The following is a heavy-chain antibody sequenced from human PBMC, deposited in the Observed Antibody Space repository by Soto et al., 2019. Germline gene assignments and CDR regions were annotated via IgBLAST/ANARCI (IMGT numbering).Heavy chain of an antibody. D-gene: IGHD6-6*01. CDR1: SGSISSGDYY. CDR3: ARGRYSSSSNWFDP. V-gene: IGHV4-31*03. J-gene: IGHJ5*02. Sequence: QVQLQESGPGLVKPSQTLSLTCTVSSGSISSGDYYWSWIRQHPGKGLEWIGYIYYSGSTHYNPSLKSRVTMSVDTSENQFSLKLSSLTAADTAVYYCARGRYSSSSNWFDPWGQGTLVTVSS. CDR2: IYYSGST.